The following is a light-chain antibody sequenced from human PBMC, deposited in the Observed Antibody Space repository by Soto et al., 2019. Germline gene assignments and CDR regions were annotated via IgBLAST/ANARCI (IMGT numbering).Light chain of an antibody. Sequence: DIQMKQSPSSLSASLGDRVTITCRASQGIGNYLGWYQQKPGKGPKRLVYAISSFHSGVPSRFSGSGSGTEFTLTISSLQPEDFATYYCLQYYDYPFTFGQGTRLEIK. J-gene: IGKJ5*01. CDR1: QGIGNY. V-gene: IGKV1-17*01. CDR2: AIS. CDR3: LQYYDYPFT.